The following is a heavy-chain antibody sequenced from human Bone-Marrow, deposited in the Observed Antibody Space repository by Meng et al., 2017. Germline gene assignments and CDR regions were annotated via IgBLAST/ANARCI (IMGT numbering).Heavy chain of an antibody. CDR2: MNPNSGNT. J-gene: IGHJ5*02. V-gene: IGHV1-8*01. D-gene: IGHD6-13*01. CDR1: GYTFTSYD. Sequence: QGQLVQPGPEVMKPGATGKVPCKASGYTFTSYDINWVRQATGQGLEWMGWMNPNSGNTGYAQKFQGRVTMTRNTSISTAYMELSSLRSEDTAVYYCARAPYSSKDWFDPWGQGTLVTVSS. CDR3: ARAPYSSKDWFDP.